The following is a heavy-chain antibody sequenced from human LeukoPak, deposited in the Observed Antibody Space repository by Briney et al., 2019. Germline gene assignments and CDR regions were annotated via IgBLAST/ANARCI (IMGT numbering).Heavy chain of an antibody. D-gene: IGHD4-11*01. CDR3: AKDAQRGFDYSNSLEY. V-gene: IGHV3-33*06. CDR2: IWSDGTEK. Sequence: GGALRLSCAAPVFTYRHYGMHCVPQAPDKGLEWVAQIWSDGTEKYYADAGKGRFTISRDNSRNTLYLQMNSLRGEDTAVYYCAKDAQRGFDYSNSLEYWGQGTLVTVSS. CDR1: VFTYRHYG. J-gene: IGHJ4*02.